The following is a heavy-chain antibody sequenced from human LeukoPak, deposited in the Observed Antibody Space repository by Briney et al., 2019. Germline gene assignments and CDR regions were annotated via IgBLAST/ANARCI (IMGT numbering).Heavy chain of an antibody. CDR3: ARDPNTDGYNSPGYNWFDP. J-gene: IGHJ5*02. V-gene: IGHV3-30-3*01. CDR2: ISYDGSNK. CDR1: GFTFSSYA. D-gene: IGHD5-24*01. Sequence: PGGSLRLSCAASGFTFSSYAMHWVRQAPGKGLEWVAVISYDGSNKYYADSVKGRFTISRDNSKNTLYLQMNSLRSEDTAVYYCARDPNTDGYNSPGYNWFDPWGQGTLVTVSS.